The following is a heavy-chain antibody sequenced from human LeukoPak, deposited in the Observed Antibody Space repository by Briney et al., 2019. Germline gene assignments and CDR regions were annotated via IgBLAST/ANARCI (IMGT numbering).Heavy chain of an antibody. D-gene: IGHD6-13*01. J-gene: IGHJ4*02. V-gene: IGHV5-51*01. CDR2: IYPGDSDT. Sequence: KHGESLKISCKGPGYSFTTYWIAWVRQMPGKGQEWMGIIYPGDSDTRYSPSFQGQVTISADKYISTAYLQWSSLKASDTAMYYCAGTQYSSSWSRFDFWGQGTLVTVSS. CDR1: GYSFTTYW. CDR3: AGTQYSSSWSRFDF.